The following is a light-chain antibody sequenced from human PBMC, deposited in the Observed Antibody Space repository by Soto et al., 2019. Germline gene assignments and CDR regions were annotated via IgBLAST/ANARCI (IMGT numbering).Light chain of an antibody. CDR2: LEGSGSY. J-gene: IGLJ2*01. CDR3: ETWDSNTVV. V-gene: IGLV4-60*03. CDR1: SGHSSYI. Sequence: QPVLTQSSSASASLGSSVKLTCTLSSGHSSYIIAWHQQRPGKAPRYLMKLEGSGSYNKGSGVPDRFSGSSSGADRYLTISNLQSEDEADYYCETWDSNTVVFGGGTKLTVL.